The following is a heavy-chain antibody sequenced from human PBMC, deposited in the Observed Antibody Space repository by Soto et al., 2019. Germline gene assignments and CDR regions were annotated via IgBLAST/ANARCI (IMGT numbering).Heavy chain of an antibody. Sequence: GGSLRLSCAASGFTFSGYWMHWVRQAPGKGLEWVSRIKSDGSGTTYADSVKGRFYISRDNAKNTVYLQMDSLRVEDTAVYYCGRNAPFVRGVPEEYWGRGSPVTVS. J-gene: IGHJ4*02. CDR3: GRNAPFVRGVPEEY. CDR1: GFTFSGYW. D-gene: IGHD3-10*02. CDR2: IKSDGSGT. V-gene: IGHV3-74*03.